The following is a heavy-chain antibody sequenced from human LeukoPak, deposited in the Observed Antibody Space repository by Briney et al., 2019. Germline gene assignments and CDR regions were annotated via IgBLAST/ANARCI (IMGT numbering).Heavy chain of an antibody. CDR1: GFTFSKYG. V-gene: IGHV3-30*02. CDR3: ARAHNWKYGSFDF. Sequence: WGSLRLSCAASGFTFSKYGMHWVRQAPGKGLEWLTFIQYDGNNKYYSDSVKGRFTISRDNSKNTLFLQMNSLRAEDTAVYYCARAHNWKYGSFDFWGQGTLVTVSS. J-gene: IGHJ4*02. D-gene: IGHD1-7*01. CDR2: IQYDGNNK.